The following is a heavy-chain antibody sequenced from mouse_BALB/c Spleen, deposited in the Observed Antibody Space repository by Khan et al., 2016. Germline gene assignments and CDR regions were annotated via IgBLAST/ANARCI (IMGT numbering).Heavy chain of an antibody. CDR2: IYPGDGDT. D-gene: IGHD2-2*01. J-gene: IGHJ2*01. CDR1: GYAFSFYW. CDR3: ARSGYGYNY. Sequence: QVQLKESGAELVRPGSSVKISCKASGYAFSFYWMNWVKQRPGQGLEWIGQIYPGDGDTDYNGKFKDKATLTADKSSSTAYMQLSSLTSEDSAVYFCARSGYGYNYWGQGTTLTVSS. V-gene: IGHV1-80*01.